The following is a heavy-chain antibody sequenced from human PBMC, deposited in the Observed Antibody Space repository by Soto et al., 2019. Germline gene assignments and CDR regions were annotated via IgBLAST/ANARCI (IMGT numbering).Heavy chain of an antibody. CDR2: ISAYNGNT. CDR1: GYTFSSYV. V-gene: IGHV1-18*01. CDR3: ARDVTPPDY. Sequence: ASVKVSCKASGYTFSSYVISWVRQAPGQGLEWMGWISAYNGNTKYAQKLQGRVAMTTDTSTSTAYMELRSLRSDDTAVYYCARDVTPPDYWGQGTLVTVSS. J-gene: IGHJ4*02.